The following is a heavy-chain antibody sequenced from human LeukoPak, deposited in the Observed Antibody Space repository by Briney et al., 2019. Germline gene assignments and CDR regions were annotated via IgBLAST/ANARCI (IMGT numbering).Heavy chain of an antibody. D-gene: IGHD2-2*01. CDR1: GFTFSSYA. J-gene: IGHJ4*02. CDR2: ISYDGTNK. Sequence: GGSLRLSCAASGFTFSSYAMHWVRQAPGKGLEWVAVISYDGTNKYYADSVKGRFTISRDNSKNTLYLQMNGLRAEDTAVYYCAKDRSRGVVVVPAAIDYWGQGTLVTVSS. CDR3: AKDRSRGVVVVPAAIDY. V-gene: IGHV3-30*18.